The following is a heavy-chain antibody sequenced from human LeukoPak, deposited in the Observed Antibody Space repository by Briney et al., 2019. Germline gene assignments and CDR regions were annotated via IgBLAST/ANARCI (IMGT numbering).Heavy chain of an antibody. D-gene: IGHD6-13*01. CDR2: INPNSGAT. CDR3: ARAHLIAAAGYNWFDP. Sequence: ASVKDSCKASGYTFTAFYMHWVRQAPGQGLEWMGWINPNSGATNYAQKFQGRVTMTRDTSISTAYMELSRLRSDDTAVYYCARAHLIAAAGYNWFDPWGQGTLVTVSS. V-gene: IGHV1-2*02. CDR1: GYTFTAFY. J-gene: IGHJ5*02.